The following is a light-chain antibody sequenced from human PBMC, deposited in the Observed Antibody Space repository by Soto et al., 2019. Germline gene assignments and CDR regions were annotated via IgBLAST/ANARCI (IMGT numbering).Light chain of an antibody. CDR2: GNT. CDR3: QPWDISLGGYV. J-gene: IGLJ1*01. V-gene: IGLV1-40*01. CDR1: SSNLGAGYD. Sequence: QPVLTQPPSVSGAPGQRVTISCTGSSSNLGAGYDAHWFQFLPGTAPKLLIYGNTNRPSGVPDRFSGSKSATSASLAITGLQSEYEAECFCQPWDISLGGYVFGFGTKVTVL.